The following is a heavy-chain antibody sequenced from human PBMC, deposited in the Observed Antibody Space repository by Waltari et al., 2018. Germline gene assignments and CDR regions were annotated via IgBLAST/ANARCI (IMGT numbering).Heavy chain of an antibody. J-gene: IGHJ4*02. D-gene: IGHD5-12*01. V-gene: IGHV3-53*01. CDR3: ATQVEMATITYGY. CDR1: GFTVSSNY. CDR2: IYSSGST. Sequence: EVQLVESGGGLIQHGGSLRLSCAASGFTVSSNYMSWARQAPGKGLEWVSVIYSSGSTYYADSVKGRFTISRDNSKNTLYLQMNSLRAEDTAVYYCATQVEMATITYGYWGQGTLVTVSS.